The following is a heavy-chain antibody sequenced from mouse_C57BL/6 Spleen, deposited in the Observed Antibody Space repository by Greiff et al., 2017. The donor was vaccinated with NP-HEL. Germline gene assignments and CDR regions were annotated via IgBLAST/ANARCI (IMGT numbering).Heavy chain of an antibody. CDR1: GFTFSDYG. V-gene: IGHV5-17*01. J-gene: IGHJ4*01. CDR3: ARDLVDGYYDYYAMDY. D-gene: IGHD2-3*01. Sequence: DVMLVESGGGLVKPGGSLKLSCAASGFTFSDYGMHWVRQAPEKGLEWVAYISSGSSTIYYADTVKGRFTISRDNAKNTLCLQMTSLRSEDTAMYYCARDLVDGYYDYYAMDYWGQGTSVTVSS. CDR2: ISSGSSTI.